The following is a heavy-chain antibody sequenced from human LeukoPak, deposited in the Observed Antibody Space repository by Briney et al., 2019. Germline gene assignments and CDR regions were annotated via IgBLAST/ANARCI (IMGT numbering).Heavy chain of an antibody. Sequence: GGSLRLSCAASGFTFSSHSMNWVRQAPGKGLERVSYISSSSRTIYYADSVKGRFTISRDNAKNSLYLQMNSLRAEDTAVYYCARGAYYYEDWGQGTLVTVSS. V-gene: IGHV3-48*01. CDR3: ARGAYYYED. CDR1: GFTFSSHS. D-gene: IGHD3-22*01. J-gene: IGHJ4*02. CDR2: ISSSSRTI.